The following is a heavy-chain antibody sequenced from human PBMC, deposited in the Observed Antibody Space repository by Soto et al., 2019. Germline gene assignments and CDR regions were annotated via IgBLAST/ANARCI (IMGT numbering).Heavy chain of an antibody. CDR1: GFSLTGYY. D-gene: IGHD1-1*01. Sequence: ASVKVSCKASGFSLTGYYCHWIRAAPGRGLEWLGWINPNTGGTTYAQKFQGRVTLTWDTSINTAYMELSSLRPDDTAMSYWAREAYHPLLERRDVWGQGTSVAVSS. CDR2: INPNTGGT. V-gene: IGHV1-2*02. CDR3: AREAYHPLLERRDV. J-gene: IGHJ6*01.